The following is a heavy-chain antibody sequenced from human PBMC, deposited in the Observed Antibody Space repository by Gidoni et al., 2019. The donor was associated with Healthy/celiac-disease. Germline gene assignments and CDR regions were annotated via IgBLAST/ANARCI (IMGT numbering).Heavy chain of an antibody. J-gene: IGHJ6*02. CDR3: ARDRGYSSSSGHYYYYGMDV. D-gene: IGHD6-6*01. CDR1: GYTFTSYG. Sequence: QVQLVQSGAEVMKPGASVKVSCKASGYTFTSYGISWVRQAPGQGLEWMGWISAYNGNTNYAQKLQGRVTMTTDTSTSTAYIELRGLRSDDTAVYYCARDRGYSSSSGHYYYYGMDVWGQGTTVTVSS. V-gene: IGHV1-18*01. CDR2: ISAYNGNT.